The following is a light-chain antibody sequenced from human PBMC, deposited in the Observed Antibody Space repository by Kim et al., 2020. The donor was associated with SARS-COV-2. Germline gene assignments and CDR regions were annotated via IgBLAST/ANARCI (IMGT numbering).Light chain of an antibody. Sequence: SLSPGERATVSCRASQSVTRVAWYQQKPGQAPRLLIYDASTRGTGIPDRFSGSGSGTDFTLTISRLEPEDFAMYYFQQYGSSPWTFGQGTKVDIK. CDR1: QSVTRV. CDR3: QQYGSSPWT. CDR2: DAS. J-gene: IGKJ1*01. V-gene: IGKV3-20*01.